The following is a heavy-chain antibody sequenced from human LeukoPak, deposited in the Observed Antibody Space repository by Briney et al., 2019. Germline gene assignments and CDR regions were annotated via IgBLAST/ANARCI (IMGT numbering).Heavy chain of an antibody. CDR3: ARQHYYYYYYMDV. Sequence: SETLSLTCTVSGGSISSSSYYWGWIRQPPGKGLEWIGSIYYSGTTYYNPSLKSRVTISVDTSKNQFSLKLSSVTAADTAVYYCARQHYYYYYYMDVWGKGTTVTISS. CDR1: GGSISSSSYY. V-gene: IGHV4-39*01. CDR2: IYYSGTT. J-gene: IGHJ6*03.